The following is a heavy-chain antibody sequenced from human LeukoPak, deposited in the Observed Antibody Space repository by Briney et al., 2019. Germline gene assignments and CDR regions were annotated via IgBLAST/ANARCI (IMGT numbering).Heavy chain of an antibody. CDR3: AKDYYYGSGSYYAPDRYYFDY. CDR1: GFTFSSYG. V-gene: IGHV3-30*18. J-gene: IGHJ4*02. CDR2: ISYDGSNK. Sequence: GGSLRLSCAASGFTFSSYGMHWVRQAPGKGLEWVAVISYDGSNKYYADSVKGRFTISRDNSKNTLYLQMNSLRAEDTAVYYCAKDYYYGSGSYYAPDRYYFDYWGQGTLDTVSS. D-gene: IGHD3-10*01.